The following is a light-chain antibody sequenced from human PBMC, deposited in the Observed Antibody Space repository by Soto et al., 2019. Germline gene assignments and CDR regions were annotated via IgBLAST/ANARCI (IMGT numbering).Light chain of an antibody. CDR2: LEGSGSY. CDR1: SGHSSYI. J-gene: IGLJ2*01. CDR3: DTWDSNILVV. V-gene: IGLV4-60*03. Sequence: QPVLTQSSSASASLGSSVKLTCTLSSGHSSYIIAWHQQQPGKAPRYLMKLEGSGSYNKGSGVPDRFSGSSAGADRYLTISNLQSEDEADYYCDTWDSNILVVVCGGTKLTLL.